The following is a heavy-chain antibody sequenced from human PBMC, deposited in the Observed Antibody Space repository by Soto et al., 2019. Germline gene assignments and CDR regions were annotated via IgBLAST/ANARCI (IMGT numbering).Heavy chain of an antibody. J-gene: IGHJ6*02. D-gene: IGHD6-6*01. V-gene: IGHV4-61*01. CDR3: ARSMYSTSAQLYYGMDV. CDR2: IYYSGTT. Sequence: SETLSLTCTVSGASVSSATHYWNWIRQPPGKPLEWIGYIYYSGTTNYNPSLRSRVTISLDRSNDQFSLKLSSATAADTAVYYCARSMYSTSAQLYYGMDVWGQGTTVTVSS. CDR1: GASVSSATHY.